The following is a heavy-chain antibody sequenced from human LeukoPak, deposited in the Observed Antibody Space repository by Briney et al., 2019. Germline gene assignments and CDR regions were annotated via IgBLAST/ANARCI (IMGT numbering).Heavy chain of an antibody. Sequence: TLSLTCTVSGGSISSYYWSWIRQSPGKALEWLARIDWDDDKYYSTSLKTRLTISKDTSKNQVVLTMTNLDPVDTGTYYCARLGGPGHYYDSSAWSRTDYWGQGTLVTVSS. CDR1: GGSISSYYW. D-gene: IGHD3-22*01. V-gene: IGHV2-70*11. CDR2: IDWDDDK. J-gene: IGHJ4*02. CDR3: ARLGGPGHYYDSSAWSRTDY.